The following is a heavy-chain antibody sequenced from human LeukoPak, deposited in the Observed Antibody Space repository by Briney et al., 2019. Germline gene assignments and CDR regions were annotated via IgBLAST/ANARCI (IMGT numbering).Heavy chain of an antibody. Sequence: GGSLRLSCAASGFTFSNYAMSWVRQAPGKGLEWVSAISGSGGSTFYADSVKGRFTISRDNSKNTLYLQMNSLRAEDTAVYYCAKGRGYYDSSAYKYYFDYWGQGTLVTVSS. D-gene: IGHD3-22*01. CDR1: GFTFSNYA. V-gene: IGHV3-23*01. J-gene: IGHJ4*02. CDR3: AKGRGYYDSSAYKYYFDY. CDR2: ISGSGGST.